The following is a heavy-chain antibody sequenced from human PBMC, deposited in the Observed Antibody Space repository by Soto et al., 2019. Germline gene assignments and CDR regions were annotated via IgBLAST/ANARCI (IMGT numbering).Heavy chain of an antibody. V-gene: IGHV1-18*01. Sequence: QVQLVQSGAEVKKPGASVKVSCKASGYTFTSYGISWVRQAPGQGLEWMGWISAYNGNTNYAQKRQARVTMNTDTSTSTAYMELRSLRSDDTAVYYCASAKWLENAFDIWGQGTMVTVSS. CDR2: ISAYNGNT. CDR3: ASAKWLENAFDI. D-gene: IGHD6-19*01. CDR1: GYTFTSYG. J-gene: IGHJ3*02.